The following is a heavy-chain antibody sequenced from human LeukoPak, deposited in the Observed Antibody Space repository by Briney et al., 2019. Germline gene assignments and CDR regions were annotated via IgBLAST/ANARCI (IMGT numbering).Heavy chain of an antibody. CDR3: ARAPSYYDSSGYYVRDAFDI. D-gene: IGHD3-22*01. Sequence: SETLSLTCAVYGGSFSGYYWSWIRQPPGKGLEWIGEINHSGSTNYNPSLKSRVTISVDTSKNQFSLKLSSVTAADTAVYYCARAPSYYDSSGYYVRDAFDIWGQGTMVTVSS. CDR2: INHSGST. J-gene: IGHJ3*02. CDR1: GGSFSGYY. V-gene: IGHV4-34*09.